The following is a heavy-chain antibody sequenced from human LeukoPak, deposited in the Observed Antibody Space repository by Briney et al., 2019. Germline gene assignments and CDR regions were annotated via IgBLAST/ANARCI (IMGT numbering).Heavy chain of an antibody. CDR3: ARLGRIAARPGDYFDY. Sequence: GESLKFSCKGSGYNFTNYWIGWVRQMPGKGLEWMGIIYPGDSDTRYSPSFQGQVTISADKSISTAYLQWSSLKASDTAMYYCARLGRIAARPGDYFDYWGQGTLVTVSS. V-gene: IGHV5-51*01. CDR1: GYNFTNYW. CDR2: IYPGDSDT. D-gene: IGHD6-6*01. J-gene: IGHJ4*02.